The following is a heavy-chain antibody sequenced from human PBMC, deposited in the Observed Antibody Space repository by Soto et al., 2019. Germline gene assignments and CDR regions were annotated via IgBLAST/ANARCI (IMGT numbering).Heavy chain of an antibody. Sequence: QVQLVESGGGVVQPGRSLRLSCATSGFTFSSYGMHWVRQAPGKGLEWVAVIWFDGSNEYYADSVKGRFTISRDNSKNTLYLQMNSLRAEDTAVYYCARDRLRGDYWGQGTLVTVSS. J-gene: IGHJ4*02. CDR2: IWFDGSNE. V-gene: IGHV3-33*01. D-gene: IGHD3-10*01. CDR1: GFTFSSYG. CDR3: ARDRLRGDY.